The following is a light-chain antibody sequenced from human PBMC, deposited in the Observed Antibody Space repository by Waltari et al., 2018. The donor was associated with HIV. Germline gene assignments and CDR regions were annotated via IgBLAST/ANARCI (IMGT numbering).Light chain of an antibody. J-gene: IGKJ1*01. CDR2: WAS. CDR1: QSVFYSSNNKNY. CDR3: QQYSSVPPT. V-gene: IGKV4-1*01. Sequence: DIVMTQSPDSLAVSLGERATINCKSSQSVFYSSNNKNYLAWYQQKPRQPPKLLIYWASTREPGVPDRFSGSGSGTDFTLTISSLQAEDVAVYFCQQYSSVPPTFGQGTKVEIK.